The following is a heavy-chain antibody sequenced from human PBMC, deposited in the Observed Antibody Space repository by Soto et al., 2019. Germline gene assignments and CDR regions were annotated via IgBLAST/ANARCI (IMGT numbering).Heavy chain of an antibody. D-gene: IGHD5-18*01. V-gene: IGHV4-31*03. J-gene: IGHJ6*02. CDR1: GGSNSSGGYY. CDR2: IYYSGNT. CDR3: ARDRLMATAGTARHYFGLDV. Sequence: PSETLSLTCTVSGGSNSSGGYYWSWVRQNPRRGLEWIGNIYYSGNTYYNPSLKSRLTISVDTSKNQFSLNLSSVTAADTAVYYCARDRLMATAGTARHYFGLDVWGQGTTVTVSS.